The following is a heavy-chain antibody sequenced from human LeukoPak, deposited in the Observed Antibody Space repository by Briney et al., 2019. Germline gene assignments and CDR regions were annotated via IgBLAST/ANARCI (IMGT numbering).Heavy chain of an antibody. CDR1: GGSISSYY. J-gene: IGHJ4*02. D-gene: IGHD3-22*01. Sequence: TASETLPLICIVSGGSISSYYWSWIRQPPGKGLEWIGYIYYTGSTNYNPSLKSRVTISLDTSNNQFSLRLSSVTAADTAVYYCARYDYDWFLDYWGQGTLVTVSS. CDR3: ARYDYDWFLDY. CDR2: IYYTGST. V-gene: IGHV4-59*01.